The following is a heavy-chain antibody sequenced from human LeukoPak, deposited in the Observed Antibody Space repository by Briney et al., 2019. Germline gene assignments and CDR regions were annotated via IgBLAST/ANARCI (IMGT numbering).Heavy chain of an antibody. CDR2: IYYSGST. CDR1: GGSISSGGYY. CDR3: ARDGRTIFGAYGMGV. D-gene: IGHD3-3*01. Sequence: SETLSLTCTVSGGSISSGGYYWSWIRQHPGKGLEWIGYIYYSGSTYYNPSLKSRVAISVDTSKNQFSLKLSSVTAADTAVYYCARDGRTIFGAYGMGVWGQGTTVTVSS. V-gene: IGHV4-31*03. J-gene: IGHJ6*02.